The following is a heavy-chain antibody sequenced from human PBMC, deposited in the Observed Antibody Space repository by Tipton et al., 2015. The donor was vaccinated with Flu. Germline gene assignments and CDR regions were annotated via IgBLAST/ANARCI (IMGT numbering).Heavy chain of an antibody. D-gene: IGHD6-19*01. CDR1: GFIVSSNY. J-gene: IGHJ6*03. Sequence: SLRLSCAASGFIVSSNYMNWVRQAPGKGLEWVSVIYSGGTTYYADSVKGRFTISRDNSKNTLYVQMNSLRAEDTAVYYCAKDHQYSSGWTSDMDVWGKGTTVTVSS. CDR2: IYSGGTT. V-gene: IGHV3-53*01. CDR3: AKDHQYSSGWTSDMDV.